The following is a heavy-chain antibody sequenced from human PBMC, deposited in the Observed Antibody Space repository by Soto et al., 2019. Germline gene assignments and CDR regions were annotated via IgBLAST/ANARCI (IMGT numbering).Heavy chain of an antibody. J-gene: IGHJ5*02. Sequence: QVKLQQWGAGLLKPSETLSLTCAVYGGSFSGYYWSWIRQPPGKGLEWIGEINHSGSTNYNPSLKRRVTISVDTSKNQFSLKLSSVTAADTAVYYCARGRRNYYDSSGSLGWFDPWGQGTLVTVSS. V-gene: IGHV4-34*01. D-gene: IGHD3-22*01. CDR3: ARGRRNYYDSSGSLGWFDP. CDR1: GGSFSGYY. CDR2: INHSGST.